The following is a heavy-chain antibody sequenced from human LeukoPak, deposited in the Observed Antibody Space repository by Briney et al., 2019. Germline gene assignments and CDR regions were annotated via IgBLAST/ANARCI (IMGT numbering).Heavy chain of an antibody. V-gene: IGHV3-7*01. J-gene: IGHJ4*02. D-gene: IGHD6-13*01. CDR3: ARVSSSSWWALDY. CDR2: IKQDGSEK. Sequence: GGSLRLSCAASGFTFSSYWMSWVRQAPGKGLEWVANIKQDGSEKYYVDSVKGRFTISRDNAKNSLYLQMNSLRAEDTAVYYCARVSSSSWWALDYWGQGTLVTVSS. CDR1: GFTFSSYW.